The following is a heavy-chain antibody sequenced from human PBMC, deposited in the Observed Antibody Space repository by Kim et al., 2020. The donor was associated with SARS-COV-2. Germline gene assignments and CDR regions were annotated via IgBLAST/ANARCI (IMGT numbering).Heavy chain of an antibody. V-gene: IGHV4-39*01. D-gene: IGHD3-10*01. Sequence: SETLSLTCTVSGGSISSSSYYWGWIRQPPGKGLEWIGSIYYSGSTYYNPSLKSRVTISVDTSKNQFSLKLSSVTAADTAVYYCARLPIWFGELRWDNWFDPWGQGTLVTVSS. CDR2: IYYSGST. J-gene: IGHJ5*02. CDR3: ARLPIWFGELRWDNWFDP. CDR1: GGSISSSSYY.